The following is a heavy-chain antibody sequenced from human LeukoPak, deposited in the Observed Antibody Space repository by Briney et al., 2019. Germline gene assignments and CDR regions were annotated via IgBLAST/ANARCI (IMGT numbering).Heavy chain of an antibody. CDR2: IYSSGST. D-gene: IGHD6-19*01. Sequence: PSETLSLTCTVSVVSISGYYWSWIRQPPGKGLEWVGYIYSSGSTTYTSSLKSRVTISVDTSKNKFSLKLSSLTAPDTAVYYCARRAVAENYFDYWGQGTLVTVSS. V-gene: IGHV4-4*08. CDR3: ARRAVAENYFDY. CDR1: VVSISGYY. J-gene: IGHJ4*02.